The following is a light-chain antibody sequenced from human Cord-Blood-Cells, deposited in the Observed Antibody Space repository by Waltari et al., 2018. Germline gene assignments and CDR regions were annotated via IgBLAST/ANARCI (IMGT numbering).Light chain of an antibody. J-gene: IGLJ2*01. CDR1: SIDVGAYNL. CDR3: CSYAGSSTLV. CDR2: EVS. Sequence: QSALTQPAAVSGSPGQSITISCTGTSIDVGAYNLVPWYQQHPAKAPKLMIYEVSKRPSGVSNRFSGSKSGNTASLTISGLQAEDEADYYCCSYAGSSTLVFGGGTKLTVL. V-gene: IGLV2-23*02.